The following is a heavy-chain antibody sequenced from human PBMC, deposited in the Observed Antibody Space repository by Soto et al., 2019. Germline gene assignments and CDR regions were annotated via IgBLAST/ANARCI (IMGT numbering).Heavy chain of an antibody. CDR2: IRVNNGDT. CDR1: GYTFTNSG. J-gene: IGHJ4*02. D-gene: IGHD4-17*01. CDR3: ARDLGYGDFDGHS. V-gene: IGHV1-18*01. Sequence: QVQLVQSGAEVKKPGASVKVSCKASGYTFTNSGFSWVRQAPGQGLEWVGWIRVNNGDTHYAQKIQGRFTMTTETSTSTAFLELRSLRSDDTAMYYCARDLGYGDFDGHSWGEGALITVSS.